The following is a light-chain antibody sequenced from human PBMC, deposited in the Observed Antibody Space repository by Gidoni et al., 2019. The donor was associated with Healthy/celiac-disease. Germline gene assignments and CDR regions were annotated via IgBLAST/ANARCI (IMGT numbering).Light chain of an antibody. CDR2: SNN. CDR3: AEWDDSLNGYV. V-gene: IGLV1-44*01. J-gene: IGLJ1*01. CDR1: SSNIGSNT. Sequence: QSVLPHPPSASLPPWLRVTISCSGSSSNIGSNTVNWYQQLQGTAPKLLIYSNNQRPSGVPERFSGSKSGTSASLAISGLQSEDEADYYCAEWDDSLNGYVLGTGTKVTVL.